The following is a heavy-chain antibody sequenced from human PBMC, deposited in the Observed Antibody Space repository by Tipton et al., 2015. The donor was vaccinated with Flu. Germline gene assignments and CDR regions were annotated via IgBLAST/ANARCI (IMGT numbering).Heavy chain of an antibody. Sequence: VQLVQSGAEVKKPGESLKISCKGSGYSFTSSWIGWVRQMPGKGLGWMGIIYPGDSDTRYSPSFQGQVAISADKSISIAYLQWSSLKASDTAMYYCVRRDYGDYPRMGFDYWGQGTLVTVSS. CDR2: IYPGDSDT. D-gene: IGHD4-17*01. J-gene: IGHJ4*02. CDR3: VRRDYGDYPRMGFDY. CDR1: GYSFTSSW. V-gene: IGHV5-51*03.